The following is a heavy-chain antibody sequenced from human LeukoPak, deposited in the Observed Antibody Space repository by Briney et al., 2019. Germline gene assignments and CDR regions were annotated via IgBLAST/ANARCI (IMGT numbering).Heavy chain of an antibody. D-gene: IGHD6-25*01. Sequence: GGSLRLSCAASGFTFSSYSMNWVRQAPGKGLEWVSYISSSSSTIYYADSVKGRFTISRDNAKNSLYLQMNSLRAEDTAVYYCAKASSGLYSAFDYWGQGTLVTVSS. J-gene: IGHJ4*02. V-gene: IGHV3-48*01. CDR2: ISSSSSTI. CDR3: AKASSGLYSAFDY. CDR1: GFTFSSYS.